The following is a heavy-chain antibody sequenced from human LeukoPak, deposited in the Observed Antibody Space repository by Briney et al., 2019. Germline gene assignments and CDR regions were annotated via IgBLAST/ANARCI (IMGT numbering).Heavy chain of an antibody. CDR3: ARDASTINFDY. Sequence: GASVKVSCKASGYTFIGYSVIWLRQAPGQGLEWMGWINTNTGNPTYAQGFTGRFVFSLDTSVSTAYLQISSLEAEDTAVYYCARDASTINFDYWGQGTLVTVSS. V-gene: IGHV7-4-1*02. D-gene: IGHD5/OR15-5a*01. CDR2: INTNTGNP. J-gene: IGHJ4*02. CDR1: GYTFIGYS.